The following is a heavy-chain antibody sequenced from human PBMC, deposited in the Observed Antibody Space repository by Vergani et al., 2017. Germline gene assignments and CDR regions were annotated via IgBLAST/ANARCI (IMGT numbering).Heavy chain of an antibody. J-gene: IGHJ3*01. D-gene: IGHD6-6*01. Sequence: EVQLLESGGGLVQPGGSLRLSCVASGFNFSTYNMNWVRQAPGKGLEWVSSVTSNSRSQSYADSVKGRFTISRDSGKNSLFLQMNSLRDEDTAVYYCAREYSSSSGRGFDVWGQGTKVSVSS. CDR3: AREYSSSSGRGFDV. V-gene: IGHV3-48*02. CDR2: VTSNSRSQ. CDR1: GFNFSTYN.